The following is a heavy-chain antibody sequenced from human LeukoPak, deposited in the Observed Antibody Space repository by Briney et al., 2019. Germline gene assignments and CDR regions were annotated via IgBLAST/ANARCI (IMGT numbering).Heavy chain of an antibody. CDR3: ARDRVAVAGILSDYYYYYGMDV. CDR1: GGSISSYY. V-gene: IGHV4-59*01. Sequence: SETLSLTCTVSGGSISSYYWGWIRQPPGKGLEWIGYIYYSGSTNYNPSLKSRVTISVDTSKNQFSLKLSSVTAADTAVYYCARDRVAVAGILSDYYYYYGMDVWGQGTTVTVSS. CDR2: IYYSGST. J-gene: IGHJ6*02. D-gene: IGHD6-19*01.